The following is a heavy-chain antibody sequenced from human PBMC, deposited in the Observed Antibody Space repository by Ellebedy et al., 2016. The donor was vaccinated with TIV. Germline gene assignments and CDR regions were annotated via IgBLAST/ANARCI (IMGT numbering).Heavy chain of an antibody. CDR2: INHSRIT. Sequence: MPGGSLRLSCAVYGGSFTGYFWSWIRQPPGKGLEWIGEINHSRITNYNPSLKSRVTISVDTSKNQFSLKLSSVTAADTAVYYCARQGYSSGWSVDGYWGQGTLVTVSS. CDR1: GGSFTGYF. CDR3: ARQGYSSGWSVDGY. J-gene: IGHJ4*02. D-gene: IGHD6-19*01. V-gene: IGHV4-34*01.